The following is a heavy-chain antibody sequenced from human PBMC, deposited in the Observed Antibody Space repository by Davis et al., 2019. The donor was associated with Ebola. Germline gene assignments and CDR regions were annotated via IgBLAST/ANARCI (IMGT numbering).Heavy chain of an antibody. CDR2: ISSGSYYI. CDR3: AKDTANIWFDV. Sequence: GESLKISCAASGFIFTSYSMNWVRRAPGKGLEWVSSISSGSYYIYYADSLKGRFTISRDNAKKSLYLQMNSLRVEDTAMYYCAKDTANIWFDVWGQGTMVTVSS. V-gene: IGHV3-21*04. CDR1: GFIFTSYS. D-gene: IGHD2-21*02. J-gene: IGHJ3*01.